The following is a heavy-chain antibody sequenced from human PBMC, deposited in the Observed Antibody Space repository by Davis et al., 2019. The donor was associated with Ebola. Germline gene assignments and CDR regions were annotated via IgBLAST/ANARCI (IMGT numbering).Heavy chain of an antibody. CDR2: IYPGDSNT. J-gene: IGHJ4*02. CDR3: VRRHYYDSSGYFDY. CDR1: GYIFTTYW. D-gene: IGHD3-22*01. Sequence: GESLKISCQASGYIFTTYWIGWVRQMPGKGLEWMAIIYPGDSNTRYRPSFQGQVSISADKSISTAYLQWSSLKASDTAMYYCVRRHYYDSSGYFDYWGQGTLVTVSS. V-gene: IGHV5-51*01.